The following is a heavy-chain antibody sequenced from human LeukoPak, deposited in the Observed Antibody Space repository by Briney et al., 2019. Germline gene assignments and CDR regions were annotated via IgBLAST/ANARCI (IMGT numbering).Heavy chain of an antibody. V-gene: IGHV1-69*13. Sequence: GASVKVSCKASGGTFSSYAISWVRQAPGQGLEWRGGIIPIFGTANYAQKFQGRVTITADESTSTAYMELSSLRSEDTAVYYCARGHKSDGGILYYFDYWGQGTLVTVSS. CDR3: ARGHKSDGGILYYFDY. D-gene: IGHD4-23*01. CDR1: GGTFSSYA. J-gene: IGHJ4*02. CDR2: IIPIFGTA.